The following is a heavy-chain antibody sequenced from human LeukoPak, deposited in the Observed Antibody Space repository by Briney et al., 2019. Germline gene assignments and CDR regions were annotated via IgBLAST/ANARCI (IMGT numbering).Heavy chain of an antibody. V-gene: IGHV1-69*13. CDR2: IIPIFGTA. CDR3: ARSVLSGSPNYYYYYGMDV. CDR1: GGTFSSYA. Sequence: SVKVSCKASGGTFSSYAISWVRQAPGQGLEWMGGIIPIFGTANYAQKFQGRVTITADESTSTAYMELSSLRSEDTAVYYCARSVLSGSPNYYYYYGMDVWGQGTTVTVSS. D-gene: IGHD1-26*01. J-gene: IGHJ6*02.